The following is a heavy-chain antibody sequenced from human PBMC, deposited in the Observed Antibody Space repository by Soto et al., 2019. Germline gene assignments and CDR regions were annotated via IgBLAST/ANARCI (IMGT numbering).Heavy chain of an antibody. CDR2: IIPTLDIV. Sequence: QVQLVQSGAELKKPGSSVKVSCEASGGTFNSHTIIAWVRQAPGQGPEWMGRIIPTLDIVDYAQKFQDRGTITADRPTNTAFMELRSLVSEDTAVYYCARDERGYNYVSDYGLDVWGQGTMVTVS. CDR1: GGTFNSHT. V-gene: IGHV1-69*08. CDR3: ARDERGYNYVSDYGLDV. J-gene: IGHJ6*02. D-gene: IGHD5-18*01.